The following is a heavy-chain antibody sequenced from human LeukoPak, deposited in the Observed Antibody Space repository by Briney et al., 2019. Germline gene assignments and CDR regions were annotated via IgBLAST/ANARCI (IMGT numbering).Heavy chain of an antibody. Sequence: ASVKVSCKASGYTFTGYYMHWVRQAPGQGLEWMGRINPNSGGTNYAQKFQGRVTMTRDTSISTAYMELSRLRSDDTAVYYCASPVRGAIIRGYYYYGMDVWGQGTTVTVSS. V-gene: IGHV1-2*06. CDR3: ASPVRGAIIRGYYYYGMDV. D-gene: IGHD3-10*02. CDR1: GYTFTGYY. J-gene: IGHJ6*02. CDR2: INPNSGGT.